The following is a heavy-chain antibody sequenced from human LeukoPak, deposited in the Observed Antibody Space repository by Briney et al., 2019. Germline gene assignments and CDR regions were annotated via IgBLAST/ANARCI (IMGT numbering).Heavy chain of an antibody. CDR2: IWYDGSNK. Sequence: GGSLRLSCAASGFTFSSYRMNWVRQAPGKGLEWVAVIWYDGSNKYYADSVKGRFTISRDNAKNTLYLQMNSLRAEDTAVYYCAMTTVGFDYWGQGTLVTVSS. CDR1: GFTFSSYR. D-gene: IGHD4-23*01. CDR3: AMTTVGFDY. J-gene: IGHJ4*02. V-gene: IGHV3-33*03.